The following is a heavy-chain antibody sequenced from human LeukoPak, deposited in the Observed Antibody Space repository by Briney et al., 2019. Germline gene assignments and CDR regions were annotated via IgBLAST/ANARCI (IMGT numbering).Heavy chain of an antibody. Sequence: GGSLRLSCAASGFTVSSNYMSWVRQAPGKGLEGVSVIYSGCSTYYSDSWKGRFTISRDNSKNTLYLQMNSLRAEDTAVYYCARHGSITMVRGRLRYYYMDVWGKGPTVTISS. CDR1: GFTVSSNY. CDR2: IYSGCST. J-gene: IGHJ6*03. V-gene: IGHV3-53*01. D-gene: IGHD3-10*01. CDR3: ARHGSITMVRGRLRYYYMDV.